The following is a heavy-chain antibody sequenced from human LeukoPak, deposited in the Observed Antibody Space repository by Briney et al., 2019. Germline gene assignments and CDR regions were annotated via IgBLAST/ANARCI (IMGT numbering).Heavy chain of an antibody. D-gene: IGHD5-18*01. CDR1: GFIFSSYW. V-gene: IGHV3-7*01. CDR3: ARDAGYGYDRFDY. Sequence: GGSLRLSCAASGFIFSSYWMAWVRQAPGKGLEWVANIKEDGSDKNYVDSVKGRFTITRDNAKNSLYLQMNSLRAEDTAVYYCARDAGYGYDRFDYWGQGTQVTVSS. CDR2: IKEDGSDK. J-gene: IGHJ4*02.